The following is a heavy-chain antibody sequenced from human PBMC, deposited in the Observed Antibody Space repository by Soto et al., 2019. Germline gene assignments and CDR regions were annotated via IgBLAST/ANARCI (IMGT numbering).Heavy chain of an antibody. J-gene: IGHJ3*02. Sequence: GESLKVSCKGSGCSFTGYCISRERQMPGKGLEWMGRIDPSDSYTNYSPSFQGHVTISADKSISTAYLQWSSLKASDTAMYYCARRATVTTFAFDIWGQGTMVTVSS. D-gene: IGHD4-17*01. CDR1: GCSFTGYC. CDR2: IDPSDSYT. CDR3: ARRATVTTFAFDI. V-gene: IGHV5-10-1*01.